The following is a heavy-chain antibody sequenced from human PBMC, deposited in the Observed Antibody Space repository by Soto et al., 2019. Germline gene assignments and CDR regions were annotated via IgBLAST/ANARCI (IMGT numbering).Heavy chain of an antibody. D-gene: IGHD4-17*01. CDR1: GGSISSGGYY. CDR2: ICYSGST. Sequence: SETLSLTCTVSGGSISSGGYYWSWIRQHPGKGLEWIGYICYSGSTYYNPSLKGRVTLSVDTSKNPFSLKLSSVTAADTAVYYCASMTTVTTMNNELVDYWGQGTLVTVSS. CDR3: ASMTTVTTMNNELVDY. V-gene: IGHV4-31*03. J-gene: IGHJ4*02.